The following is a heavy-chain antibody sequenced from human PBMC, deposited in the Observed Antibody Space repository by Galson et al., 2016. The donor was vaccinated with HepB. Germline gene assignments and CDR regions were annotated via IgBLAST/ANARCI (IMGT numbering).Heavy chain of an antibody. CDR1: GFTFSDYW. CDR3: ANSVASAGHGTFDV. V-gene: IGHV3-74*01. D-gene: IGHD1-26*01. CDR2: IRKDGIST. J-gene: IGHJ3*01. Sequence: SLRLSCAASGFTFSDYWMHWVRQTPNKGLLWVSRIRKDGISTYYADSVRRRFTISRDNARHTLYLQMSSLTAADTATYYCANSVASAGHGTFDVWGQGTTVTVSS.